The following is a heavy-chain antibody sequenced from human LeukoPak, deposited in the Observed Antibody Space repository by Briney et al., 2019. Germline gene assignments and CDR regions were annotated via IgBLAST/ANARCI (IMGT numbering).Heavy chain of an antibody. CDR2: IDARSGIT. J-gene: IGHJ4*02. CDR1: GFTFRIFG. D-gene: IGHD1-26*01. CDR3: ARLGGKWELLPYFDY. V-gene: IGHV3-48*04. Sequence: GGSLRLSCAASGFTFRIFGLNWVRQAPGKGPEWVSYIDARSGITYYADSVKGRFTISRDNAKNSLYLQMNSLRAEDTAVYYCARLGGKWELLPYFDYWGQGTLVTVSS.